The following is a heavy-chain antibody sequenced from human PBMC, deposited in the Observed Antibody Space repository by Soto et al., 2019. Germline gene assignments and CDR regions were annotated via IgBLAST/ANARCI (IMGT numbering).Heavy chain of an antibody. V-gene: IGHV3-33*01. Sequence: QVQLVESGGGVVQPGRSLRLSCAASGFTFSSYGMHWVRQAPGKGLEWGAVIWYDGSNKYYADSVKGRFTISRDNSKNTLYLQISSLRAEDTAVYYCAREGFGGVSVIAYWGQGTLVPVSS. J-gene: IGHJ4*02. D-gene: IGHD3-16*02. CDR3: AREGFGGVSVIAY. CDR1: GFTFSSYG. CDR2: IWYDGSNK.